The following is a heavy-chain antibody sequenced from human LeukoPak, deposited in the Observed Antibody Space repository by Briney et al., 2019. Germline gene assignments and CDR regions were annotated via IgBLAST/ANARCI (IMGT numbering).Heavy chain of an antibody. CDR3: ARRNRGYDL. V-gene: IGHV3-48*03. J-gene: IGHJ4*02. Sequence: SGGSLRLSCAASGFTFSSYEMDWVRQAPGKGLEWVSYISSSGSTIYYADSVKGRFTISRDNAKNSLYLQMNSLRAEDTAVYYCARRNRGYDLWGQGTLVTVSS. CDR1: GFTFSSYE. CDR2: ISSSGSTI. D-gene: IGHD5-12*01.